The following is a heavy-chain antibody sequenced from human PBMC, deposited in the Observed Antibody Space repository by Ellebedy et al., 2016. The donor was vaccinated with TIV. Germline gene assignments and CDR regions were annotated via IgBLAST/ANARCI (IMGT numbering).Heavy chain of an antibody. Sequence: GESLKISCAAWGFSFSIFWMSWVRQAPGKGLEWVAVIWNDGTNTFYADSVKGRFTISRDNSRNTLYLQINSLRAEDTAVYYCARGEGGFWSGYPERFDPWGQGTLVTVSS. CDR1: GFSFSIFW. V-gene: IGHV3-33*08. CDR3: ARGEGGFWSGYPERFDP. D-gene: IGHD3-3*01. J-gene: IGHJ5*02. CDR2: IWNDGTNT.